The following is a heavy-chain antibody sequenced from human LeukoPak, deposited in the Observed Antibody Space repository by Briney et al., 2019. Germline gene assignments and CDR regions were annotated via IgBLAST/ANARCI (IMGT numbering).Heavy chain of an antibody. J-gene: IGHJ6*04. CDR2: IYTSGST. V-gene: IGHV4-61*02. CDR3: ASLRYSLADV. CDR1: GGSISSGSYY. D-gene: IGHD3-9*01. Sequence: SSETLSLTCTVSGGSISSGSYYWSWIRQPAGKGLEWVGRIYTSGSTKYNPSLKSRATISVDTSKNQFSLKLSSVTAADTAVYYCASLRYSLADVWGKGTTVTISS.